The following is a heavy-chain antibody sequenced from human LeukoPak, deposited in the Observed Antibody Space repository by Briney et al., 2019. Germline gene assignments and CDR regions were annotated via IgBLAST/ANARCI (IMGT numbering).Heavy chain of an antibody. J-gene: IGHJ4*02. Sequence: SETLSLTCTVSGGSISSYYWSWIRQPAGKGLEWIGRIYTSGSTNYNPSLKSRVTMSVDTSKNQFSLKLSSVTAADTAVYYCAITTRPTYYCDSRGDFGFDYWGQGTLVTVSS. CDR3: AITTRPTYYCDSRGDFGFDY. CDR1: GGSISSYY. V-gene: IGHV4-4*07. CDR2: IYTSGST. D-gene: IGHD3-22*01.